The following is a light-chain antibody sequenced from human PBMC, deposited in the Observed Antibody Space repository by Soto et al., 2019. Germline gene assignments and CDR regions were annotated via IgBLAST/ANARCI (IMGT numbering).Light chain of an antibody. V-gene: IGKV1-12*01. Sequence: DIQMTQSPSSVSASVGDRVIIICRASQGIATSLAWYQQKPGKVPKLLIYDASSLQSGVPSRVSGSGSGTDFTLTVSSLQPADFATYFCLQVSSFPLTFGGGTKVEIK. J-gene: IGKJ4*01. CDR3: LQVSSFPLT. CDR1: QGIATS. CDR2: DAS.